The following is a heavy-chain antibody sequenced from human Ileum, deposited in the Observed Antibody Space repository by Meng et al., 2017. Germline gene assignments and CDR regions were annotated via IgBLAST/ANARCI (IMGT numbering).Heavy chain of an antibody. J-gene: IGHJ4*02. CDR1: GLSLSTTGVR. V-gene: IGHV2-5*02. D-gene: IGHD6-13*01. Sequence: ITLKESGPTLVKLTHTLTLTCTFPGLSLSTTGVRVGWIRQPPGKALEWLEVIYWDDDKRYSPSLKSRLTITKDTSKHQVVLTMTNMDVVDTATYYCAHRGEQHDYWGQGTLVTVSS. CDR2: IYWDDDK. CDR3: AHRGEQHDY.